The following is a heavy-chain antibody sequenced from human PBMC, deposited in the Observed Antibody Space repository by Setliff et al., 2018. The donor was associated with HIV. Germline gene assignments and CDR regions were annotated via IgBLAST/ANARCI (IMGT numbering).Heavy chain of an antibody. V-gene: IGHV4-39*01. D-gene: IGHD2-21*01. CDR1: GVPINRTDHY. Sequence: SETLSLTCSVSGVPINRTDHYWGWIRQSPGKRLAWIGSVSQSGSTYYNPSLKSRITISVDRSKNLFSLKLISVTAADQGVYYCARVPVAGANWFDPWGLGTLVTVSS. J-gene: IGHJ5*02. CDR3: ARVPVAGANWFDP. CDR2: VSQSGST.